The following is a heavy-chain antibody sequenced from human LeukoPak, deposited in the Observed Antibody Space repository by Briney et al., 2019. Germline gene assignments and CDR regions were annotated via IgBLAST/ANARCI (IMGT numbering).Heavy chain of an antibody. CDR2: INPNSGGT. CDR3: ARGSLGYCSSTSCYCRCWFDP. D-gene: IGHD2-2*03. Sequence: GASVKVSCKASGYTFTGYYMHWVRQAPGQGLEWMGRINPNSGGTNYAQKLQGRVTMTTDTSTSTAYMELRSLRSDDTAVYYCARGSLGYCSSTSCYCRCWFDPWGQGTLVTVSS. V-gene: IGHV1-2*06. CDR1: GYTFTGYY. J-gene: IGHJ5*02.